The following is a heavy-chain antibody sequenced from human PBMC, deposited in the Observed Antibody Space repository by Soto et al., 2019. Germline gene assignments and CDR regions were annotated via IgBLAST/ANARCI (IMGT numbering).Heavy chain of an antibody. CDR2: IKQDGSEN. D-gene: IGHD3-10*01. CDR3: ARRYYGSGSYYIY. CDR1: GFTFSNYW. Sequence: GGSLRLSCVASGFTFSNYWMSWVRQAPGKGLEWVANIKQDGSENYYVDSVRGRFTISRDNAKNSLYLQMNSLRAEDTAVYYCARRYYGSGSYYIYWGKGTLVTVAS. J-gene: IGHJ4*02. V-gene: IGHV3-7*01.